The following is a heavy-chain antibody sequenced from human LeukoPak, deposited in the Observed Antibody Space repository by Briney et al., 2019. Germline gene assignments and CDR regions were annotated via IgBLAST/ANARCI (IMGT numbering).Heavy chain of an antibody. V-gene: IGHV4-30-4*01. CDR3: ARPYYYDSRIDP. CDR1: GGPISRGDYY. Sequence: SETLSLPCSVSGGPISRGDYYWSSIRQPPGKGLVWIAYMYYSGSTYYNSSLRSRVTMSADTSKNQLSLKLSSVTAADTAVYYCARPYYYDSRIDPWGQGILVTVSS. J-gene: IGHJ5*02. D-gene: IGHD3-22*01. CDR2: MYYSGST.